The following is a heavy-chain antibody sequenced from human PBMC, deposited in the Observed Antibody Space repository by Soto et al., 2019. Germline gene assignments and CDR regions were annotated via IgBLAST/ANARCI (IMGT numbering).Heavy chain of an antibody. D-gene: IGHD2-2*01. V-gene: IGHV1-2*04. CDR3: ARDFLYCSSTSCYPQYYFDY. CDR2: INPNSGGT. J-gene: IGHJ4*02. CDR1: GYTFTGYY. Sequence: ASVKVSCKASGYTFTGYYMHWVRQAPGQGLEWMGWINPNSGGTNYARKFQGWVTMTRDTSISTAYMELSRLRSDDTAVYYCARDFLYCSSTSCYPQYYFDYWGQGTLVTVSS.